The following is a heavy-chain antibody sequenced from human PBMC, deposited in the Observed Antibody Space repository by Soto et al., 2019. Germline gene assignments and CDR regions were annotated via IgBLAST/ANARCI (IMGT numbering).Heavy chain of an antibody. CDR3: ARALDFWSGYLSD. J-gene: IGHJ4*02. Sequence: PGGSLRLSCAASGFTFSSYAMSWVRQAPGKGLEWVSAISGSGGSTYYADSVKGRFTISRDNSKNSLDLQMNSLRADDTAIYYCARALDFWSGYLSDWGQGTLVTVSS. D-gene: IGHD3-3*01. CDR1: GFTFSSYA. V-gene: IGHV3-23*01. CDR2: ISGSGGST.